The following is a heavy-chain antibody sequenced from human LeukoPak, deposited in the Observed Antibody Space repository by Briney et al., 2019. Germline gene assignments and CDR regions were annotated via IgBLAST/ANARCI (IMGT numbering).Heavy chain of an antibody. Sequence: SETLSLTCTVSGGSISSYYWSWIRQPPGKGLEWIGYIYYSGSTNYNPSLKSRVTISVDTSKNQFSLKLSSVTAADTAVYYCARQGITGTTGNWFDPWGQGTLVTVSS. CDR1: GGSISSYY. D-gene: IGHD1-20*01. CDR2: IYYSGST. J-gene: IGHJ5*02. CDR3: ARQGITGTTGNWFDP. V-gene: IGHV4-59*08.